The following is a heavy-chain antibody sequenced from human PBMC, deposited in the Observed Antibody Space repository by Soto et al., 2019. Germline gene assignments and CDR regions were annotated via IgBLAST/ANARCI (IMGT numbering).Heavy chain of an antibody. J-gene: IGHJ6*02. CDR3: ARMGDVPYYCYGMDV. Sequence: QVQLVQSGAEVKKPGASVKVSCKASGYTFTRSGISWVRQAPGQGLEWMGWINGDNGNTNYAQKFQGRITMTTDTPTSTAYMELRSLRSDDTAVDYGARMGDVPYYCYGMDVGGQWTTVLVSS. CDR1: GYTFTRSG. V-gene: IGHV1-18*01. D-gene: IGHD2-21*02. CDR2: INGDNGNT.